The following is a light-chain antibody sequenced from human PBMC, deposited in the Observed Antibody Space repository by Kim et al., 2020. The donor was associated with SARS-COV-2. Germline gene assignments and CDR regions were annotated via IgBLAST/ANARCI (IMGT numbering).Light chain of an antibody. V-gene: IGKV3-20*01. CDR3: HQYGPSASI. J-gene: IGKJ2*01. Sequence: ESVLTQSPGTLSLSPGETATLSCRASQSVTSTYLAWYQQKPGQAPRLLISEASNRVSGTSDRFSGSGSGTDFTLTISRLEPEDYAVYYFHQYGPSASIFGQGTKLEI. CDR1: QSVTSTY. CDR2: EAS.